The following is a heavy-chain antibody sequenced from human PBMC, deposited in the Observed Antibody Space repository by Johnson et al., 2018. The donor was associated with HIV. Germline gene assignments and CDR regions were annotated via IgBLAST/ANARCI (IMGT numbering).Heavy chain of an antibody. D-gene: IGHD5-18*01. CDR2: TSYDGSNK. CDR3: AKERAYIRTFDI. J-gene: IGHJ3*02. V-gene: IGHV3-30-3*01. CDR1: GFTFSSYA. Sequence: QVQLVESGGGVVQPGRSLRLSCAASGFTFSSYAMHWVRQAPGKGLEWVAVTSYDGSNKYYADSVKCRFTISRDNSKNTLYLQMNSLRAEDTAVYYCAKERAYIRTFDIWGQGTMVTVSS.